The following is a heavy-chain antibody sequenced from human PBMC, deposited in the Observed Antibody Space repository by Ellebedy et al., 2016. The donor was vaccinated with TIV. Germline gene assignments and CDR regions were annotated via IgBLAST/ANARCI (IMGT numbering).Heavy chain of an antibody. V-gene: IGHV1-3*01. J-gene: IGHJ4*02. CDR2: INAGNGNT. D-gene: IGHD5-12*01. CDR1: GYTFTSYA. Sequence: ASVKVSCKTSGYTFTSYAIHWVRQAPGQRLEWMGRINAGNGNTKYSQKFQGRVTITRDTSASRAYMELSSLRSEDTAVYYCARDPAGGYDILDFFDYWGQGTLVTVSS. CDR3: ARDPAGGYDILDFFDY.